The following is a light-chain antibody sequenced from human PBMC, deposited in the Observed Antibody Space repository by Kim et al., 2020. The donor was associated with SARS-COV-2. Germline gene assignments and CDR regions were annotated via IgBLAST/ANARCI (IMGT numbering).Light chain of an antibody. CDR2: AAS. Sequence: ASTGDRVTITCRASQGISSYLAWYQQKPGKAPRLLIYAASTLQSGVPSRFSGSGSGTDFTLTISCLQSEDFATYYCQQYYSYPLTFGGGTKVDIK. V-gene: IGKV1-8*01. J-gene: IGKJ4*01. CDR3: QQYYSYPLT. CDR1: QGISSY.